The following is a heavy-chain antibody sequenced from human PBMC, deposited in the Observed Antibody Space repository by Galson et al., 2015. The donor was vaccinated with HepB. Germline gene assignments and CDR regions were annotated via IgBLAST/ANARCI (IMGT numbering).Heavy chain of an antibody. D-gene: IGHD6-6*01. CDR3: ATRSSLVATSPY. CDR1: GYTFTGYY. Sequence: SVKVSCKASGYTFTGYYMNWVRQAPGQGLEWMGWINPNSSDTVYAQKFQGRVTMTVDTSISTAYMELSRLRSDDTALYYCATRSSLVATSPYWGQGTLVTVSS. J-gene: IGHJ4*02. V-gene: IGHV1-2*02. CDR2: INPNSSDT.